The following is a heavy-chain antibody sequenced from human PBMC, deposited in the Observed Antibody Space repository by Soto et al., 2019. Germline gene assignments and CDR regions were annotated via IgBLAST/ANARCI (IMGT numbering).Heavy chain of an antibody. D-gene: IGHD1-7*01. CDR1: GGSISSYY. CDR3: ARDRITGTPYYYYYMDV. J-gene: IGHJ6*03. V-gene: IGHV4-59*01. Sequence: QVQLQESGPGLVKPSETLSLTCTVSGGSISSYYWSWIRQPPGKGLEWIGYIYYSGSTNYNPSLKSRVTISVDTSKNQFALKLSSVTAADTAVHYCARDRITGTPYYYYYMDVWGKGTTVTVSS. CDR2: IYYSGST.